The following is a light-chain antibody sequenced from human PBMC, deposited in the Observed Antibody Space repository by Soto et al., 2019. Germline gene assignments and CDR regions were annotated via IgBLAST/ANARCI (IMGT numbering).Light chain of an antibody. J-gene: IGLJ2*01. CDR1: SSNIGAGYD. Sequence: QSVLTQPPSVSGAPGQRVTISCTGSSSNIGAGYDVHWYQQLPGTAPKLLIYNNSNRPSGAPDRFSGSKSGTSASLAITGLQAEDEADYYCQSYDSSLSGVVFGGGTKVTVL. CDR2: NNS. CDR3: QSYDSSLSGVV. V-gene: IGLV1-40*01.